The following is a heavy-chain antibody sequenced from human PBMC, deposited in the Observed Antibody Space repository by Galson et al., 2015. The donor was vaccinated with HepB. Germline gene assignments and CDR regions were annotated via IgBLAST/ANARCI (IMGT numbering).Heavy chain of an antibody. CDR3: ARDRYYYDSSAFDI. CDR2: ISYDGSNK. V-gene: IGHV3-30-3*01. Sequence: SLRLSCAASGFTFSSYAMHWVRQAPGKGLEWMAVISYDGSNKYYADSVKGRFTISRDNSKNTLYLQMNSLRAEDTAVYYCARDRYYYDSSAFDIWGQGTMVTVSS. D-gene: IGHD3-22*01. CDR1: GFTFSSYA. J-gene: IGHJ3*02.